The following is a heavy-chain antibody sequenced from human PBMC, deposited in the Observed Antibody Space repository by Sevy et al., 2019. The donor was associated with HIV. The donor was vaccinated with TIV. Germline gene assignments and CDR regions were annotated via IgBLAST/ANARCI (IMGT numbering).Heavy chain of an antibody. D-gene: IGHD3-3*01. J-gene: IGHJ5*02. CDR2: IIPIFGTA. Sequence: ASVKVSCKASGGTFSSYAISWVRQAPGQGLEWMGGIIPIFGTANYAQKFQGRVTITADESTSTAYMELSSLRSEDTAVYYCARDFGAYDFWSGQTYWFDPWGQGTLVTVSS. CDR3: ARDFGAYDFWSGQTYWFDP. V-gene: IGHV1-69*13. CDR1: GGTFSSYA.